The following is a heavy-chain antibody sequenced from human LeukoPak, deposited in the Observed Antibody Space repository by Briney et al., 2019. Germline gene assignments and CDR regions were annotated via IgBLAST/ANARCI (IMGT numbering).Heavy chain of an antibody. Sequence: PGGSLRLSCAASGFTFSSYAMSWVRQTPGKGLEWVSGIKASGGSTYHADSVKGRFTISRDNSNNTLNLQMNNLRAEDTAIYYCAKALGFWSGYYTPFDYWGQGSSVTVSS. J-gene: IGHJ4*02. CDR2: IKASGGST. D-gene: IGHD3-3*01. V-gene: IGHV3-23*01. CDR1: GFTFSSYA. CDR3: AKALGFWSGYYTPFDY.